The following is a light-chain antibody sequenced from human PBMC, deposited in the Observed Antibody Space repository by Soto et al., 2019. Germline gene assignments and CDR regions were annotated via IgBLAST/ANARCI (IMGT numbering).Light chain of an antibody. CDR3: QQYGSGWT. Sequence: EIVLTQSPGTLSLSPGERSTLSFRASQSVSSSYLAWYQQKPGQAPRLLIYGASSRATGIPDRFSGSGSGTDFTLTISRLEPEDFAVYYCQQYGSGWTFGQGTKVDIK. CDR1: QSVSSSY. CDR2: GAS. J-gene: IGKJ1*01. V-gene: IGKV3-20*01.